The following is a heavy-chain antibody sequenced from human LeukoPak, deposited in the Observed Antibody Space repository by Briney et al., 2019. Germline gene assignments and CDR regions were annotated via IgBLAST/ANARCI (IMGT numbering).Heavy chain of an antibody. CDR2: ISNSNSYI. CDR1: GFTFSHYT. CDR3: AGDAATGAFDI. V-gene: IGHV3-21*01. J-gene: IGHJ3*02. D-gene: IGHD6-25*01. Sequence: PGGSLRLSCAASGFTFSHYTMNWVRQAPGKGLEWASSISNSNSYIYYADSVKGRFTISRDNAKNSLYLQMNSLRAEDTAVYYCAGDAATGAFDIWGQGTMVTVSS.